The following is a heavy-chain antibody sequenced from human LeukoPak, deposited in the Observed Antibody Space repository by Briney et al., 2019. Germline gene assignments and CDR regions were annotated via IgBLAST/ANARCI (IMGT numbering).Heavy chain of an antibody. CDR2: INPSGGYT. Sequence: ASVKVSCKASGYTFTNYYVHWVRQAPGQGLEWMGIINPSGGYTTYAQKFRGRVTMTRDTSTSTVSMELSSLRSEDTAVYFCARQEDSSGYYHYYWGQGTLVTVSS. D-gene: IGHD3-22*01. J-gene: IGHJ4*02. V-gene: IGHV1-46*01. CDR1: GYTFTNYY. CDR3: ARQEDSSGYYHYY.